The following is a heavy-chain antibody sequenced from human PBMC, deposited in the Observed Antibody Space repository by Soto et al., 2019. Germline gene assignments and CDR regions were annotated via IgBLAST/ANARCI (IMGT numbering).Heavy chain of an antibody. V-gene: IGHV4-4*02. CDR3: ARSSQSTVTTFAY. D-gene: IGHD4-17*01. CDR2: IFHSGST. J-gene: IGHJ4*02. CDR1: GGSIRSNNW. Sequence: SETLSLTCAVSGGSIRSNNWWSWVRQPPGKGLEWIGEIFHSGSTHYSPSLKSRVTISVDTSKNQFSLKLSSVTAADTAVYYCARSSQSTVTTFAYWGQGTLVTVSS.